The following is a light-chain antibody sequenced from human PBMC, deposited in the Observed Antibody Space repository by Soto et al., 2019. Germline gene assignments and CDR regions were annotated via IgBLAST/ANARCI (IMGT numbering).Light chain of an antibody. CDR2: DVS. CDR3: QSYDSSLSYV. CDR1: SSDVGGYNY. J-gene: IGLJ1*01. Sequence: QSALTQPASVSGSPGQSITISCTGTSSDVGGYNYVSWYQQHPGKAPKLMIYDVSNRPSGVSNRFSGSKSGNTASLTISGLQAEDEADYYCQSYDSSLSYVFGTGTKLTVL. V-gene: IGLV2-14*01.